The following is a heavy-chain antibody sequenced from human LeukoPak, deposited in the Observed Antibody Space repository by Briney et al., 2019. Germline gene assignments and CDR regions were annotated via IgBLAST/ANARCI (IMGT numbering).Heavy chain of an antibody. D-gene: IGHD2-15*01. CDR2: ISGSGGST. CDR1: GFTFSNAW. V-gene: IGHV3-23*01. CDR3: AKDRGYRSGGSCYGIDY. Sequence: GGSLRLSCAASGFTFSNAWMSWVRQAPGKGLEWVSAISGSGGSTYYADSVKGRLTISRDNSKNTLYLQMNSLRAEDTAVYYCAKDRGYRSGGSCYGIDYWGQGTLVTVSS. J-gene: IGHJ4*02.